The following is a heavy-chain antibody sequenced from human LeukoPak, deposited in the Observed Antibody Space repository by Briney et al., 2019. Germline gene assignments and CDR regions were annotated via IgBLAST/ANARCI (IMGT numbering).Heavy chain of an antibody. V-gene: IGHV3-23*01. D-gene: IGHD6-19*01. CDR2: ISGSGGST. CDR3: AKDFGTVAGYYYYYMDV. Sequence: GGSLRLSCAASGFTFSSYAMSWVRQAPGKGLEWVSAISGSGGSTYYADSVKGRFTISRDNTKNTLYLQMNSLRAEDTAVYYCAKDFGTVAGYYYYYMDVWGKGTTVTVSS. CDR1: GFTFSSYA. J-gene: IGHJ6*03.